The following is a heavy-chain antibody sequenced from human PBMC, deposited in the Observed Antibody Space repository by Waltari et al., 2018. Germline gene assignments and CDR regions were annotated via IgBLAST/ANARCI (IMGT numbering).Heavy chain of an antibody. CDR1: GGSISSYY. J-gene: IGHJ6*03. Sequence: QVQLQESGPGLVKPSETLSLTCTVSGGSISSYYWSWIRQPPGKGLEWIGYIYYSGSTNYNPSLKSRVTISVDTSKNQFSLKLSSVTAADTAVYYCARGRDGYNYGYYYYYMDVWGKGTTVTVSS. CDR2: IYYSGST. CDR3: ARGRDGYNYGYYYYYMDV. V-gene: IGHV4-59*01. D-gene: IGHD5-12*01.